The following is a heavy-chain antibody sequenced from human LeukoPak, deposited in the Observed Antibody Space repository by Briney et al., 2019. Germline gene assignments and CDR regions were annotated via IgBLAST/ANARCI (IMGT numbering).Heavy chain of an antibody. CDR2: IYYSGST. D-gene: IGHD5-12*01. Sequence: PSETLPLTCTVSGGSISSGGYYWSWIRQHPGKGLEWIGYIYYSGSTYYNPSLKSRVTISVDTSKNQFSLKLSSVTAADTAVYYCARGSHSGYDLNTDYWGQGTLVTVSS. V-gene: IGHV4-31*03. CDR3: ARGSHSGYDLNTDY. J-gene: IGHJ4*02. CDR1: GGSISSGGYY.